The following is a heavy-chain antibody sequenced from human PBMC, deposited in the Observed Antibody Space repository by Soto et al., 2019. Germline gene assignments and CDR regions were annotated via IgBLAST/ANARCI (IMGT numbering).Heavy chain of an antibody. V-gene: IGHV1-69*12. CDR2: IIPIFGTA. CDR3: AREGHVDYGDYDDYYGMDV. CDR1: GGTFSSYA. Sequence: QVQLVQSGAEVKKPGSSVKVSCKASGGTFSSYAISWVRQAPGQGLEWMGGIIPIFGTANYAQKFQGRVTITADESTSTAYMELSSLRSEDTAVYYCAREGHVDYGDYDDYYGMDVWGQGTTVTVSS. J-gene: IGHJ6*02. D-gene: IGHD4-17*01.